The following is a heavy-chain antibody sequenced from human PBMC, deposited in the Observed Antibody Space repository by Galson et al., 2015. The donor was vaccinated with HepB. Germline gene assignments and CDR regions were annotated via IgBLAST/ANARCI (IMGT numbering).Heavy chain of an antibody. Sequence: SLRLSCAASGFTVSSNYMSWVRQAPGKGLEWVSIIYSGGSTYYADSVKGRFTISRDNSKNTLYLQMNSLRAEDTAVYYCAGGGYYYDNSGYYYLDYWGQGTLVTVSS. CDR2: IYSGGST. CDR1: GFTVSSNY. CDR3: AGGGYYYDNSGYYYLDY. J-gene: IGHJ4*02. D-gene: IGHD3-22*01. V-gene: IGHV3-53*01.